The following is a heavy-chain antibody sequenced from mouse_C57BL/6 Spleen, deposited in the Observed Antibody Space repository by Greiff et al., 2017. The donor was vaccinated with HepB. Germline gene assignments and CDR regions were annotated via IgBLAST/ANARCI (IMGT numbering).Heavy chain of an antibody. CDR3: ASPDYGSSYYFDY. D-gene: IGHD1-1*01. V-gene: IGHV14-3*01. J-gene: IGHJ2*01. Sequence: VQLKQSVAELVRPGASVKLSCTASGFNIKNTYMHWVKQRPEQGLEWIGRIDPANGNTKYAPKFQGKATITADTSSNTAYLQLSSLTSEDTAIYYCASPDYGSSYYFDYWGQGTTLTVSS. CDR1: GFNIKNTY. CDR2: IDPANGNT.